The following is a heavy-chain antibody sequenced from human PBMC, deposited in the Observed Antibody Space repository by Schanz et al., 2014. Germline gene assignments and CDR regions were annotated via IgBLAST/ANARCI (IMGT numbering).Heavy chain of an antibody. CDR1: GFTFSNYS. V-gene: IGHV3-23*01. D-gene: IGHD6-19*01. Sequence: LSCAASGFTFSNYSISWVRQAPGKGLEWVSVMSGSGDTTFSADSVKGRFTISRDNSKNTMDLQMTSSRAEDTAVYYSAKEWSVAVGDSNYFEPGGQGTLVNVSS. CDR3: AKEWSVAVGDSNYFEP. J-gene: IGHJ4*02. CDR2: MSGSGDTT.